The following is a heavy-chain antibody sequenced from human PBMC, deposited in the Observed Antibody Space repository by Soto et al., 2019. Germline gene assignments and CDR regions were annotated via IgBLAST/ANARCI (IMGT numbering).Heavy chain of an antibody. V-gene: IGHV4-59*01. CDR3: ARDPGNSSTWYFDK. D-gene: IGHD2-2*01. Sequence: LSLTCTVSGGSISGYDWGWLRQPPGKGLEWIGYTYFSGSPNYNPSLKSRITISVDTSKNEFSLKLTSMTAADTDVYYCARDPGNSSTWYFDKWGQGTLVTVSS. J-gene: IGHJ4*02. CDR2: TYFSGSP. CDR1: GGSISGYD.